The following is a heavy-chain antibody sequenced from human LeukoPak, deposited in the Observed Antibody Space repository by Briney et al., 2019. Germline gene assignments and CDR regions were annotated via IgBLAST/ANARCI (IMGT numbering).Heavy chain of an antibody. CDR1: GFTFDDYA. Sequence: GGSLRLSCAASGFTFDDYAMHWVRQAPGKGLEWVSGISWNSGSIGYADSVKGRFTISRDNAKNSLYLQMNSLRAEDTALYYCARGLWELLPYYFGYWGQGTLVTVSS. CDR3: ARGLWELLPYYFGY. J-gene: IGHJ4*02. CDR2: ISWNSGSI. D-gene: IGHD1-26*01. V-gene: IGHV3-9*01.